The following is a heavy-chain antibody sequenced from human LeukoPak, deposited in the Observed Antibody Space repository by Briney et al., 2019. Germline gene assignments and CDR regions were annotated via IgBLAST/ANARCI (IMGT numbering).Heavy chain of an antibody. CDR2: IYHSGST. CDR3: ARANLVRPRRGYSGYDWFDP. J-gene: IGHJ5*02. D-gene: IGHD5-12*01. V-gene: IGHV4-30-2*01. CDR1: GGSISSGGYY. Sequence: PSETLSLTCTVSGGSISSGGYYWSWIRQPPGKGLEWIGYIYHSGSTYYNPSLKSRVTISVDRSKNQFSLKLNSVTAADTAVYYCARANLVRPRRGYSGYDWFDPWGQGTLVTVSS.